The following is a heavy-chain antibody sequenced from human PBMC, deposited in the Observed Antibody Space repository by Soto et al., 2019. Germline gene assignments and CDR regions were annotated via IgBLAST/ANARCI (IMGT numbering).Heavy chain of an antibody. CDR3: AKGDPRVNYYFDY. Sequence: QVQLMESGGGVVQPGRSLRLSCAASGFTFSRPGMHWVRQAPGRGLEWVAVISYDGSEKYYVDSVKGRFTISRDNSQNMLYLQTNSLRTDDTAVYYCAKGDPRVNYYFDYCGQGTLVTVSS. D-gene: IGHD2-21*01. J-gene: IGHJ4*02. CDR2: ISYDGSEK. V-gene: IGHV3-30*18. CDR1: GFTFSRPG.